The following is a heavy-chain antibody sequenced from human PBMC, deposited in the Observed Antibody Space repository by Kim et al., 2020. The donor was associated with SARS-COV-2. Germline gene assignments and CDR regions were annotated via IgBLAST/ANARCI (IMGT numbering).Heavy chain of an antibody. CDR3: AREDGRWFGELRVNWFDP. CDR1: GFTFSSYW. D-gene: IGHD3-10*01. J-gene: IGHJ5*02. Sequence: GGSLRLSCAASGFTFSSYWMSWVRQAPGKGLEWVANIKQDGSEKYYVDSVKGRFTISRDNAKNSLYLQMNSLRAEDTAVYYCAREDGRWFGELRVNWFDPWGQGTLVTVSS. V-gene: IGHV3-7*03. CDR2: IKQDGSEK.